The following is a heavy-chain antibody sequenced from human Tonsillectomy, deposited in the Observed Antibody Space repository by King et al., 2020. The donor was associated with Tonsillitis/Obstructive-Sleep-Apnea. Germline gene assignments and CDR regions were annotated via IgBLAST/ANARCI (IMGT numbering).Heavy chain of an antibody. J-gene: IGHJ3*02. D-gene: IGHD6-19*01. CDR1: GFTFSTYA. CDR2: ISYDGSNK. Sequence: VQLVESGGGVVQPGRSLRLSCAVSGFTFSTYAMHWVRQAPGKGLEWVAVISYDGSNKYYADSVKVRFTISRDNSKNTLYLQISGLRPEDTAVYYCARVIGNGSGWYRGGFDIWGRGTMVTVSS. CDR3: ARVIGNGSGWYRGGFDI. V-gene: IGHV3-30*04.